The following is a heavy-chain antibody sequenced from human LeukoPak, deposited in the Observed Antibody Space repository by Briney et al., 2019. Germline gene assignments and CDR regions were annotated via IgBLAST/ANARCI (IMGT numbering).Heavy chain of an antibody. CDR1: GYIFADYY. D-gene: IGHD3-22*01. V-gene: IGHV1-2*02. J-gene: IGHJ1*01. CDR2: INPNSGGT. Sequence: GASVKVSCKASGYIFADYYMHWVRQAPGQGLEWMGWINPNSGGTNFAQRFQDRVTMTRDMSISTAYMELSRLRSDDTAIYYCTRGYYDSSDFEYFHHWGQGTLVTVSS. CDR3: TRGYYDSSDFEYFHH.